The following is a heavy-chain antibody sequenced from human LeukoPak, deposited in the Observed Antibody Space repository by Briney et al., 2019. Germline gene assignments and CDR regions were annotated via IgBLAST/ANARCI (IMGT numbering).Heavy chain of an antibody. Sequence: SETLSLTCAVYGGSFSGYYWSWIRQPPGKGLEWIGEINHSGSTNYNPSLKSRVTISVDTSKNQFSLKLSSVTAADTAVYYCARSDDYGDYFDYWGQGTLVTVSS. CDR1: GGSFSGYY. V-gene: IGHV4-34*01. CDR2: INHSGST. J-gene: IGHJ4*02. D-gene: IGHD4-17*01. CDR3: ARSDDYGDYFDY.